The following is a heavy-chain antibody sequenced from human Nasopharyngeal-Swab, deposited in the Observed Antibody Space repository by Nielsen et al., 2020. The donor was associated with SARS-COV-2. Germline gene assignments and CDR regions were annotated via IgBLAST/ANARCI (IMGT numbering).Heavy chain of an antibody. V-gene: IGHV3-53*01. J-gene: IGHJ1*01. Sequence: ESLKIPCAASGFIVSSTYMSWVRQAPGKGLEWVSVTEIGGITHYADSVKGRFTISRDSSTNTLYLQMNSLRVEDTAVYYCARDLGGGYCTTINCLGSWGQGTLVTVSS. CDR2: TEIGGIT. CDR1: GFIVSSTY. CDR3: ARDLGGGYCTTINCLGS. D-gene: IGHD2-8*01.